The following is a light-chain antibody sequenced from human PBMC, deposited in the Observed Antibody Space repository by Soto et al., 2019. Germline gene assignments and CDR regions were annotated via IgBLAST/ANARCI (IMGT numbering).Light chain of an antibody. Sequence: EVVLTQSPATLSLSPGEGATLSCRASQSIVNYLAWYQQKPGPAPRLLIYATSNRATGIPARFSGSGSGTDFTLTISSLEPEDFAVYYCQQRSSWPFTFGPGTKVDIK. CDR3: QQRSSWPFT. J-gene: IGKJ3*01. CDR1: QSIVNY. V-gene: IGKV3-11*01. CDR2: ATS.